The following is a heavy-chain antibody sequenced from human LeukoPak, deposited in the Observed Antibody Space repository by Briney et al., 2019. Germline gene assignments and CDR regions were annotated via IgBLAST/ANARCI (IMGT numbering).Heavy chain of an antibody. CDR2: IYPGDSDT. CDR1: GYSFTSYW. D-gene: IGHD3-10*01. Sequence: GESLKISCKGSGYSFTSYWIGWVRQMPGKGLEWMGIIYPGDSDTRYSPSFQGRVTISADKSISTAYLQWSSLKASDTAMYYCARRGITMVRGVIIIPDYFDYWGQGTLVTVSS. CDR3: ARRGITMVRGVIIIPDYFDY. V-gene: IGHV5-51*01. J-gene: IGHJ4*02.